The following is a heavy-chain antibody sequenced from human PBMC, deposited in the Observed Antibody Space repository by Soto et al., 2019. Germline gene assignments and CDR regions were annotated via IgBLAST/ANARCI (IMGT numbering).Heavy chain of an antibody. CDR3: ASLKGSGSYYTLYYYGMDV. D-gene: IGHD3-10*01. CDR1: GGTFSSYA. J-gene: IGHJ6*02. Sequence: SVKVSCKASGGTFSSYAISWVRQAPGQGLEWMGGIIPIFGTANYAQKFQGRVTITADESTSTAYMELSSLRSEDTAVYYCASLKGSGSYYTLYYYGMDVWGQGTTVTVSS. CDR2: IIPIFGTA. V-gene: IGHV1-69*13.